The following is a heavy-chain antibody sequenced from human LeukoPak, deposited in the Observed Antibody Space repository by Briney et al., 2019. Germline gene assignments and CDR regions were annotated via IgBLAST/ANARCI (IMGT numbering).Heavy chain of an antibody. CDR2: IKQDGGEK. J-gene: IGHJ6*02. CDR1: GFTFSGYW. CDR3: ARDRGFGQADV. Sequence: GGSLRLSCAASGFTFSGYWMSWLRQAPGKGLEWVANIKQDGGEKYYVDSVKGRFTISRDNAKNSLYLQMNSLRAEDTAVYYCARDRGFGQADVWGQGTTVTVSS. V-gene: IGHV3-7*01. D-gene: IGHD3-10*01.